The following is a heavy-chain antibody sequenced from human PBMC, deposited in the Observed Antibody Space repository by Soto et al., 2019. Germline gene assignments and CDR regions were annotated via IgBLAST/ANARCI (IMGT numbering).Heavy chain of an antibody. Sequence: QEQLVQSAAEVKKPGASVTISCKASGDTFSRHYIHWVRQAPGQGLEWMGVINPTGASTSYAQKFQGRVTVIRDTSTSRSSMELRSLRSEDTAVYFCASDYRAYDRNHRFDNWGQGTMVTVSS. CDR2: INPTGAST. V-gene: IGHV1-46*03. CDR1: GDTFSRHY. D-gene: IGHD5-12*01. J-gene: IGHJ3*02. CDR3: ASDYRAYDRNHRFDN.